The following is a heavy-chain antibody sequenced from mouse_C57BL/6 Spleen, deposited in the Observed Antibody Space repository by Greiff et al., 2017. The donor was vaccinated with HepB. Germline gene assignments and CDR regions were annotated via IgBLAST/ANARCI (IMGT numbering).Heavy chain of an antibody. V-gene: IGHV1-69*01. Sequence: QVQLKQPGAELVMPGASVKLSCKASGYTFTSYWMHWVKQRPGQGLEWIGEIDPSDSYTNYNQKFKGKSTLTVDKSSSTAYMQLSSLTSEDSAVYYCARRENDYDVRERAMDYWGQGTSVTVSS. J-gene: IGHJ4*01. CDR2: IDPSDSYT. CDR3: ARRENDYDVRERAMDY. D-gene: IGHD2-4*01. CDR1: GYTFTSYW.